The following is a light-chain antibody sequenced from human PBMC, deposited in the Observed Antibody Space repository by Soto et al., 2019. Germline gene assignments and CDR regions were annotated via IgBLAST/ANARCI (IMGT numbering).Light chain of an antibody. CDR3: QRYRCYSGA. CDR2: QAS. CDR1: QTISSW. J-gene: IGKJ5*01. V-gene: IGKV1-5*03. Sequence: DIQRTQSPSTLSGSVGDRVTISCRASQTISSWLAWYQQKPGKAPKLLIYQASTLKSGVASRFSGSGSGTEFARTICRLQLEAFATHYYQRYRCYSGAFGQGTRLEIK.